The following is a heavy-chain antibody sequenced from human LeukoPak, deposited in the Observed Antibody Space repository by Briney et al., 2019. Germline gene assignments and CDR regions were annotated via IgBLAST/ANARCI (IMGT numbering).Heavy chain of an antibody. Sequence: GGSLRLSCAASGFTFSSYSLNWVRQAPGKGLEWVSSISSSGNFVSYSDSVKGRFAISRDNSETTMYLQMNSLRAEDTAVYYCARDPYSGTYGDTYYYYMDVWGKGTTVTISS. V-gene: IGHV3-21*01. D-gene: IGHD1-26*01. CDR2: ISSSGNFV. CDR3: ARDPYSGTYGDTYYYYMDV. CDR1: GFTFSSYS. J-gene: IGHJ6*03.